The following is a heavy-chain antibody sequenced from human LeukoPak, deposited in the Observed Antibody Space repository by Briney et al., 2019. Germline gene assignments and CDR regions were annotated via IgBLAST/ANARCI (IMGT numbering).Heavy chain of an antibody. CDR2: INIGGTNT. V-gene: IGHV3-11*01. CDR3: ATDGAGFDT. Sequence: GGSLRLSCAASGFTFNDYHMSWLRQAPGKGLEWLSYINIGGTNTHYADSGKGRFTISRDNAKKSLYLEMNNLRAEDTAVYYCATDGAGFDTWGQGGLVTVSS. J-gene: IGHJ5*02. CDR1: GFTFNDYH.